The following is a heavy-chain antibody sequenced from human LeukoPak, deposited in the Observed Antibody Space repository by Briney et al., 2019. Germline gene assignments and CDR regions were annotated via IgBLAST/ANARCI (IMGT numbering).Heavy chain of an antibody. D-gene: IGHD6-13*01. CDR2: IYYSGST. Sequence: KTSETLSLTCTVSGGSISSSSYYWGWIRQPPGKGLEWIGSIYYSGSTYYNPSLKSRVTISVDTSKNQFSLKLSSVTAADTAVYYCARVRRSSSWYKFVGYYYYYMDVWGKGTTVTVSS. CDR1: GGSISSSSYY. J-gene: IGHJ6*03. CDR3: ARVRRSSSWYKFVGYYYYYMDV. V-gene: IGHV4-39*07.